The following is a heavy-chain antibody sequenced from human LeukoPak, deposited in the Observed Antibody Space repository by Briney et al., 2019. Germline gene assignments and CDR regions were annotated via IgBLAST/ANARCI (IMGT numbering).Heavy chain of an antibody. CDR3: ARGDYYDSSGPTPL. D-gene: IGHD3-22*01. Sequence: GGSLRLSCAASGFTFSSYGMHWVRQAPGKGLEWVAVIWYDGSNKYYADSVKGRFTISRDNSKNTLYLQMNSLRAEDTAVYYCARGDYYDSSGPTPLWGQGTLVTVS. J-gene: IGHJ4*02. V-gene: IGHV3-33*01. CDR2: IWYDGSNK. CDR1: GFTFSSYG.